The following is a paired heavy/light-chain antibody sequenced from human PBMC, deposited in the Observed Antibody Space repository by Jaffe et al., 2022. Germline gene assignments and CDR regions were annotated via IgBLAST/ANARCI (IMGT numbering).Heavy chain of an antibody. CDR2: IKRDGGEK. CDR1: GFTFSNNW. D-gene: IGHD3-16*01. J-gene: IGHJ4*02. V-gene: IGHV3-7*05. Sequence: EVQLVESGGGLVQPGGSLRLSCAASGFTFSNNWMSWVRQAPGKGLEWVANIKRDGGEKYYVDSVKGRFTISRDNAKNSLDLQMNSLRVEDTAVYYCATDGGLSYWGQGTLVTVSS. CDR3: ATDGGLSY.
Light chain of an antibody. J-gene: IGKJ3*01. CDR2: ASS. V-gene: IGKV1-17*03. Sequence: DIQMTQSPSAMSASVGDRVTITCRASQGISNSLAWFQQRPGKVPKRLIYASSSLQNGVPPRFSGSASGTEFTLTISSLQPEDFATYYCLQHKSYPFTFGPGTKVDIK. CDR3: LQHKSYPFT. CDR1: QGISNS.